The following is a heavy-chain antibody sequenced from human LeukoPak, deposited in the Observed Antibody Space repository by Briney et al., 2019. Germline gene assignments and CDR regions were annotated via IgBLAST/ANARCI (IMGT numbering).Heavy chain of an antibody. J-gene: IGHJ6*04. CDR2: IRSKAYRGTT. CDR1: GFTFGDHA. CDR3: TRNLRGAAAYYNMDV. V-gene: IGHV3-49*04. D-gene: IGHD6-13*01. Sequence: GGSLRLSCTASGFTFGDHAMSWVRQAPGKGLEWVGFIRSKAYRGTTEYAASVKGRFTISRDDSKSIAYLQMNSLKTEDTAVYFCTRNLRGAAAYYNMDVWGKGTTVTVSS.